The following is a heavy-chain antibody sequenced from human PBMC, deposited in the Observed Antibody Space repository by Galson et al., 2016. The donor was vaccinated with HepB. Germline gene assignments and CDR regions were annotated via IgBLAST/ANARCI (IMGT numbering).Heavy chain of an antibody. D-gene: IGHD2-15*01. CDR2: TYYRSAWLD. J-gene: IGHJ4*02. Sequence: CAISGDSVSSNSATWNWIRQSPSRGLEWLGRTYYRSAWLDGYAISVKSRISINPDTSKNRFSLHLNSVTPEDTAVYYCARERQYCTDGSCYSFDYWGLGTLVTVSS. CDR3: ARERQYCTDGSCYSFDY. V-gene: IGHV6-1*01. CDR1: GDSVSSNSAT.